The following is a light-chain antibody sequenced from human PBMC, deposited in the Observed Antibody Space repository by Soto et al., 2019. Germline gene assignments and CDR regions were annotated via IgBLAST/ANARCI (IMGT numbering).Light chain of an antibody. Sequence: EIVLTQSPGTLSLSPGERATLSCRASQSVSSSYLAWYQQTPGQAPRLLIYGASSRATGIPDRFSGSGSGTDFTLTISRLETEDFAVYYCQQYGSSPFTFGGGTKVAIK. CDR2: GAS. CDR1: QSVSSSY. CDR3: QQYGSSPFT. V-gene: IGKV3-20*01. J-gene: IGKJ4*01.